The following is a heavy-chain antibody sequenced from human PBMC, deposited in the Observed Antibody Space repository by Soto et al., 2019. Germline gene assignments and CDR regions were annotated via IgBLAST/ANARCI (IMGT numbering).Heavy chain of an antibody. CDR3: ARDRGAYGSGTKYYYYMDV. D-gene: IGHD3-10*01. CDR1: GFKFSSYW. Sequence: GGSQRRSCAASGFKFSSYWMSWVRQAPGKGLEWVANIKQDGSEKYYVDSVKGRFTISRDNAKNSLYLQMNSLRAEDTAVYYCARDRGAYGSGTKYYYYMDVWGKGTTVTVSS. CDR2: IKQDGSEK. V-gene: IGHV3-7*01. J-gene: IGHJ6*03.